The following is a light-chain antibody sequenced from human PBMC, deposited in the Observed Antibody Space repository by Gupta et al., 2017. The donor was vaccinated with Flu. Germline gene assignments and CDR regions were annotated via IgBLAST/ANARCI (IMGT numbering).Light chain of an antibody. CDR3: QSYDSSLSALV. CDR1: NMGAGYD. Sequence: NMGAGYDVQWYRKFPGRAPKLLIYMNTNRPSEVPDRFSASRSGTSASLAIGGLQAEDEADYYCQSYDSSLSALVFGGGTKPTVL. CDR2: MNT. J-gene: IGLJ2*01. V-gene: IGLV1-40*01.